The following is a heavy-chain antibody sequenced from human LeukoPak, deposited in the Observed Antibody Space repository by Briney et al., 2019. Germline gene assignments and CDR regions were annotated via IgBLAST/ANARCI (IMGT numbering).Heavy chain of an antibody. D-gene: IGHD3-3*01. J-gene: IGHJ4*02. CDR1: GFTFSSYA. Sequence: GGSLRLSCAASGFTFSSYAMSWVRQAPGKGLEWVSAISGSGGSTYYADSVKGRFTISRDNSKNTLYLQMNSLRAEDTAVYYCAKDGSYYDFWSGPDPTDYWGQGTLVTVSS. CDR3: AKDGSYYDFWSGPDPTDY. V-gene: IGHV3-23*01. CDR2: ISGSGGST.